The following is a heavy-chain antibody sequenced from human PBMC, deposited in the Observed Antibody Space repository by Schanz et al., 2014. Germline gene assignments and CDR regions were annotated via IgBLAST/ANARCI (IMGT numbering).Heavy chain of an antibody. Sequence: QVQLQESGPGLVKPSETLSLTCTVSGGSISSYYWSWIRQPPGKGLEWIGHRDSSGSTKYNPSLKSRVTISIDTSKNQISLRLRSVTEADTAVYYCARDGLGADYWGQGTLVTVS. CDR1: GGSISSYY. V-gene: IGHV4-59*01. CDR3: ARDGLGADY. CDR2: RDSSGST. J-gene: IGHJ4*02.